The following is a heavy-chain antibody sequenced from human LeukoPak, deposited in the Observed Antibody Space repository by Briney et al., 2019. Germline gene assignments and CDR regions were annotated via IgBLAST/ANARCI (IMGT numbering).Heavy chain of an antibody. CDR1: GGSISSYY. J-gene: IGHJ4*02. Sequence: PSETLSLTCPVSGGSISSYYWSWVRQPPGKGLEWIGYIYYSGSTNYNPSLKSRVTISVDTSKNQFSLKLSSVTAADTAVYYCARGFFDSSRTIDYWGQGTLVTVSS. CDR2: IYYSGST. CDR3: ARGFFDSSRTIDY. D-gene: IGHD6-13*01. V-gene: IGHV4-59*08.